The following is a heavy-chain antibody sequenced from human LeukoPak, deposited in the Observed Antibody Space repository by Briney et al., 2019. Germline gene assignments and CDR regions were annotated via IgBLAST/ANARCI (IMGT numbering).Heavy chain of an antibody. V-gene: IGHV4-4*02. CDR1: GGPICISNW. CDR3: ARSELGGVYFQQ. J-gene: IGHJ1*01. Sequence: KASGTLSLTCAVSGGPICISNWWGWVRPPPGKGLEWIGEIYHSGSTNYNPSLKSRVTISIDKSKNQFSLKLRSVPAADTAVYYCARSELGGVYFQQWGQGTLVTVSS. D-gene: IGHD1-26*01. CDR2: IYHSGST.